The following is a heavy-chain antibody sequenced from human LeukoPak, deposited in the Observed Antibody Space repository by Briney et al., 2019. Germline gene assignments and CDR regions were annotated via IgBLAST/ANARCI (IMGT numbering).Heavy chain of an antibody. D-gene: IGHD6-6*01. V-gene: IGHV4-39*01. Sequence: KPSETLSLTCTVSGGSISSSRYYWGWIRQPPGKGLEWIGSIYYSGSTYYNPSLKSRVTISVATSKNQFSLKLRSVTAADTAVYYCARHRAYSSSSPFDYWGQGTLVTVSS. J-gene: IGHJ4*02. CDR3: ARHRAYSSSSPFDY. CDR1: GGSISSSRYY. CDR2: IYYSGST.